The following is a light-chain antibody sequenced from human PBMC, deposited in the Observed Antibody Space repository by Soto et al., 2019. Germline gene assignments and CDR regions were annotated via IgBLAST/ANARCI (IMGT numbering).Light chain of an antibody. J-gene: IGKJ2*01. CDR3: QQSYGTPYT. CDR1: QAINNN. V-gene: IGKV1-39*01. CDR2: RAS. Sequence: DIQMTQPPSSLSASVTDRVTITCRASQAINNNLNWYQQKLGKAPELLIYRASTLQSGVPSRFSGSGSGTDFTLTISSLEHEDFGTYYCQQSYGTPYTFGQGPRWIS.